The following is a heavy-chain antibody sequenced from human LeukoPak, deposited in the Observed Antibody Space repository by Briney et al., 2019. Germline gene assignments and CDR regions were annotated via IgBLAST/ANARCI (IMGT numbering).Heavy chain of an antibody. CDR2: IKHDGSGK. J-gene: IGHJ4*02. V-gene: IGHV3-7*04. Sequence: GGSLRLSCAASGFTFSSYWMSWVRQAPGKGLEWVANIKHDGSGKYYVDSVKGRFTISRDNAENSLYLQMNSLRAEDTAMYYCARSQSLGYWGQGTLVTVSS. CDR1: GFTFSSYW. CDR3: ARSQSLGY.